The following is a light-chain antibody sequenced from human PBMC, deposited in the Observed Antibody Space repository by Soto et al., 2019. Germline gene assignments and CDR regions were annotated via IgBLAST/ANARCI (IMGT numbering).Light chain of an antibody. Sequence: EIVMPQSPATLSVSPGASSTLSCRASQSVSSNLAWYQQKPGQAPRLLIYGASTRATGIPARFSGSGSGTEFTLTISSLQSEDFAVYYCQQYNNWPPWTFGQGTKVDIK. CDR2: GAS. CDR3: QQYNNWPPWT. CDR1: QSVSSN. V-gene: IGKV3-15*01. J-gene: IGKJ1*01.